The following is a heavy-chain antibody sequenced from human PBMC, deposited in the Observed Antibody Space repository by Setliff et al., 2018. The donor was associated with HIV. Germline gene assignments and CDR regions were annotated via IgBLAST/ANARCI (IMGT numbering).Heavy chain of an antibody. V-gene: IGHV4-4*07. CDR3: ARDRHSSGLGSYGP. CDR1: GGSFGVYR. J-gene: IGHJ5*02. CDR2: IDSSGTT. D-gene: IGHD3-10*01. Sequence: SETLSLTCTISGGSFGVYRWSWIRQSAGRGLEWIGRIDSSGTTDYKPSLKGRVAILVDTSRNQFSLRVTSVTAADTAVYFCARDRHSSGLGSYGPWGPGILVTVSS.